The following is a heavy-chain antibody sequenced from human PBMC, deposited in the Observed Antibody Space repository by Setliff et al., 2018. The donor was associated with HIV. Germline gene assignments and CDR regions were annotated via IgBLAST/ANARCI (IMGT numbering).Heavy chain of an antibody. D-gene: IGHD2-2*01. Sequence: SETLSLTCAVYGGSFSGYYWSWIRQPPGKGLEWIGEISHGGSTKYNPSLKSRVTISVDKSKNQFSLKLISVSAADTAVYYCAKLLPAADMAREIDSWGQGTLVTVSS. V-gene: IGHV4-34*01. CDR1: GGSFSGYY. J-gene: IGHJ4*02. CDR3: AKLLPAADMAREIDS. CDR2: ISHGGST.